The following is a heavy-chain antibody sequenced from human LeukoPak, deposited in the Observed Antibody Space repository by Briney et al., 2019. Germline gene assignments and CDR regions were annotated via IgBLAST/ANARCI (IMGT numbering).Heavy chain of an antibody. CDR2: INTYNGYT. Sequence: GASVKVSCKAFGYTFTNYGVNWVRQAPGQGPEWMGWINTYNGYTNYAQKFQGRVTMTTDTSTSAAFMELRSLRSDDTAVYYCARHSYYYDTSGYSDYWGQGTLVTVSS. V-gene: IGHV1-18*01. CDR1: GYTFTNYG. J-gene: IGHJ4*02. CDR3: ARHSYYYDTSGYSDY. D-gene: IGHD3-22*01.